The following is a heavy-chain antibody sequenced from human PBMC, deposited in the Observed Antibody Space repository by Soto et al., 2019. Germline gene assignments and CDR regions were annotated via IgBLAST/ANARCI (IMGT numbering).Heavy chain of an antibody. CDR3: ARARQPYYSYYYGMDV. D-gene: IGHD6-13*01. Sequence: QVQLQESGPGLVKPSQTLSLTCTVSGGSISSGDYYWSWIRQPPGKGLEWIGYIYYSGSTYYNPSLKRRVTISVDTSKNQFSLKLSSVTAADTAVYYCARARQPYYSYYYGMDVWGQGTTVTVSS. CDR1: GGSISSGDYY. V-gene: IGHV4-30-4*01. J-gene: IGHJ6*02. CDR2: IYYSGST.